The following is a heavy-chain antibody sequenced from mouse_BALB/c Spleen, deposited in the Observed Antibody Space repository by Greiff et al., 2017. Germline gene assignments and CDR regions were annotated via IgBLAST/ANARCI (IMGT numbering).Heavy chain of an antibody. Sequence: QVQLQQSGPELVKPGASVKMSCKASGYTFTDYVISWVKQRPGQGLEWIGEIYPGSGSTYYHEKFKGKATVTADKSSNTAYMQLSSLTSEDSAVYYCARGDDSGSGSYWCVEDWGAGTTVTVSS. CDR3: ARGDDSGSGSYWCVED. V-gene: IGHV1-77*01. D-gene: IGHD1-1*01. J-gene: IGHJ1*01. CDR1: GYTFTDYV. CDR2: IYPGSGST.